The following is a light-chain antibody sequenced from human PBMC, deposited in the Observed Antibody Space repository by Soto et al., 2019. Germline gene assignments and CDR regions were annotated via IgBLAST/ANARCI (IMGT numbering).Light chain of an antibody. J-gene: IGLJ1*01. Sequence: QSVLTQPPSVSGAPGQRVTFSCIGSSSNIGADYGVLWYQQLPGTAPKLLIYSNINRPSGVPDRFSGSKSGASAALAITGLQAEDEADYYCQSYDSSLGFVFGTGTKVTVL. CDR2: SNI. CDR1: SSNIGADYG. CDR3: QSYDSSLGFV. V-gene: IGLV1-40*01.